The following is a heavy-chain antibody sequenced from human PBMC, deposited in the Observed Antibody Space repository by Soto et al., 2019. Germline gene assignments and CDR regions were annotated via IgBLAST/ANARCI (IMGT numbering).Heavy chain of an antibody. V-gene: IGHV3-48*03. CDR2: ISSSGSTI. Sequence: EVQLVESGGGLVQPGGSLRLSCAASGFTFSSYELNWVRQAPGKGLEWVSYISSSGSTIYYEDSVKGRFTISRDNAKNSLYLQMNSLRAEDTAVYYCARDSAQSGYWGQGTLVTVSS. CDR1: GFTFSSYE. J-gene: IGHJ4*02. CDR3: ARDSAQSGY. D-gene: IGHD6-19*01.